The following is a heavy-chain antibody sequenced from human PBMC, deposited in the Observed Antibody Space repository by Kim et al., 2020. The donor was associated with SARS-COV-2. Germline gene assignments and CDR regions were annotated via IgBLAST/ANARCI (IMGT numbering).Heavy chain of an antibody. Sequence: SETLSLTCAVSGGSISSSNWWSWVRQPPGKGLEWIGEIYHSGSTNYNPSLKSRVTISVDKSKNQFSLKLSSVTAADTAVYYCARGYGSGWPNYYYYGMDVWGQGTTVTVSS. D-gene: IGHD6-19*01. CDR3: ARGYGSGWPNYYYYGMDV. V-gene: IGHV4-4*02. J-gene: IGHJ6*02. CDR2: IYHSGST. CDR1: GGSISSSNW.